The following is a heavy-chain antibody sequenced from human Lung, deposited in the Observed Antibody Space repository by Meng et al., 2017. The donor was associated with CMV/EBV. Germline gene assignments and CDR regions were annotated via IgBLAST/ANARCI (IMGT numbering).Heavy chain of an antibody. V-gene: IGHV3-21*01. CDR1: GFTFSGYS. J-gene: IGHJ4*02. CDR2: ISSSSRYI. Sequence: GGSLRLSCAASGFTFSGYSMNWVRQAPGKGLEWVSMISSSSRYIYYADSVKGRFIISRDNAENSLYLQMNNLRADDTAVYYCATRMGTGYTSDWRQGTLVTVSS. D-gene: IGHD6-13*01. CDR3: ATRMGTGYTSD.